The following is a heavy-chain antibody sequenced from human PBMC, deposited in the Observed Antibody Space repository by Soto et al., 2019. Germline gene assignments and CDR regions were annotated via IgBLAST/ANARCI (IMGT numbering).Heavy chain of an antibody. J-gene: IGHJ5*02. D-gene: IGHD2-2*02. CDR3: ARTSCDSLRCYTWGDRWFAP. CDR1: GGSISPYC. CDR2: IYNTGST. V-gene: IGHV4-59*01. Sequence: AETLSLTCTVSGGSISPYCWNWIRQSPGKGLEWIGYIYNTGSTTYNPSLKSRVTITVDTSKNQFSLRLSSVTAADTGVYYCARTSCDSLRCYTWGDRWFAPWGQGTLVTVS.